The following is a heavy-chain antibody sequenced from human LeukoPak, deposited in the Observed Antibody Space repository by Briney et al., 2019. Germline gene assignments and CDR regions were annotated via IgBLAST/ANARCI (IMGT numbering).Heavy chain of an antibody. CDR3: ARGLRILHYFDY. CDR1: GYTFTGYY. Sequence: ASVKVSCKASGYTFTGYYMHWVRQAPGQGLEWMGWINPNNGGTNYAQKFQGRVTMTRDTSISTAYMELSRLRSDDTAVYYCARGLRILHYFDYWGQGTLVTVSS. J-gene: IGHJ4*02. D-gene: IGHD2-15*01. CDR2: INPNNGGT. V-gene: IGHV1-2*02.